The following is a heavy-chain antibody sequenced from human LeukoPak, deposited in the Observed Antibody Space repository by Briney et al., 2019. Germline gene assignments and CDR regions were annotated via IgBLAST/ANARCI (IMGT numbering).Heavy chain of an antibody. J-gene: IGHJ6*04. CDR3: AELGITMIGGV. Sequence: GGSLRLSCAASGFTFDDYGMSWVRQAPGKGLEWVSYISSSGSTIYYADSVKGRFTISRDNAKNSLNLQMNSLRAEDTAVYYCAELGITMIGGVWGKGTTVTISS. D-gene: IGHD3-10*02. CDR1: GFTFDDYG. V-gene: IGHV3-48*03. CDR2: ISSSGSTI.